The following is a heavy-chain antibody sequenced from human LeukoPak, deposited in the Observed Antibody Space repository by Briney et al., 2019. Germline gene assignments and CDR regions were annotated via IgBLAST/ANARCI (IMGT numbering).Heavy chain of an antibody. J-gene: IGHJ6*03. V-gene: IGHV4-59*01. D-gene: IGHD7-27*01. CDR3: ARGDNWGSPYYYYMDV. Sequence: SETLSLTCTVSGGSISSYYWSWIRQPPGKGLEWIGYIYYSGSTNYNPSLKSRVTISVDTSKNQFSLKLSSVTAADTAVYYRARGDNWGSPYYYYMDVWGKGTTVTVSS. CDR1: GGSISSYY. CDR2: IYYSGST.